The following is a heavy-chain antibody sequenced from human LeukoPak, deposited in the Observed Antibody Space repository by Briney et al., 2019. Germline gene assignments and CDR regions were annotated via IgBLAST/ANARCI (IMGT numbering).Heavy chain of an antibody. J-gene: IGHJ4*02. V-gene: IGHV4-61*02. CDR1: GGSISSGSYY. Sequence: SETLSLTCTVSGGSISSGSYYWSWIRQPAGKGLESIGRIYTSGSTNYNPSLKSRVTISVDTSKHQFSLKLSSVTAADTAVYYCARWSGVSRYCSSSSCYRGFDYWGQGTLVTVSS. CDR2: IYTSGST. CDR3: ARWSGVSRYCSSSSCYRGFDY. D-gene: IGHD2-2*02.